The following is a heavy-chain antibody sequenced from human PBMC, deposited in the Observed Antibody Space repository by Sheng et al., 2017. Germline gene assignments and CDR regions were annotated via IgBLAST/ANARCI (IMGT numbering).Heavy chain of an antibody. Sequence: QLQLQESGPGLVKPSETLSLTCTVSGGSISSNTYYWGWIRQPPGKGLEWIGSIYYSGGTYYNPSLKSRVTISVDTSKNQFSLKVSSVTAADTAVYYCARESYDSSGYYPYYFDYWGQGTLVTVSS. J-gene: IGHJ4*02. CDR2: IYYSGGT. CDR3: ARESYDSSGYYPYYFDY. D-gene: IGHD3-22*01. V-gene: IGHV4-39*07. CDR1: GGSISSNTYY.